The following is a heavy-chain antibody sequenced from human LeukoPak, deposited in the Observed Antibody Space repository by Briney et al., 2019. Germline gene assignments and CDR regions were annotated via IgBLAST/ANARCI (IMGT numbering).Heavy chain of an antibody. J-gene: IGHJ4*02. CDR3: ARGSDIDIVVVRGLVIPPDY. CDR1: GFTFSSYG. Sequence: GGSLRLSCTASGFTFSSYGISWVRQAPGKGLEWVSYISSSSSTIYYADSVKGRFTISRDNAKNSLYLQMNSLRAEDTAVYYCARGSDIDIVVVRGLVIPPDYWGQGTLVTVSS. CDR2: ISSSSSTI. D-gene: IGHD2-2*01. V-gene: IGHV3-48*04.